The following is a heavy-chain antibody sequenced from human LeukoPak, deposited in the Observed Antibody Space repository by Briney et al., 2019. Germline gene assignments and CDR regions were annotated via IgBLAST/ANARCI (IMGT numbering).Heavy chain of an antibody. D-gene: IGHD6-25*01. V-gene: IGHV4-34*01. J-gene: IGHJ5*02. CDR1: GGSFSGYY. Sequence: PSETLSLTCAVYGGSFSGYYWSWIRQPPGKGLEWIGEINHSGSTNYNPSLKSRVTISVDASKNQFSLKLSSVTAADTAVYYCARGGRLLLFAWFDPWGQGTLVTVSS. CDR2: INHSGST. CDR3: ARGGRLLLFAWFDP.